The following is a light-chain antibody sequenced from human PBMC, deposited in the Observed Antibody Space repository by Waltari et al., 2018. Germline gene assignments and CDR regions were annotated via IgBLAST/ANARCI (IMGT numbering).Light chain of an antibody. Sequence: QSALTQPRSVSGSPGQSVTISCAGTGSDVGNFNSVSWYQQHPGKAPKLAIFDVTQRPSGVPERFSGSKSGTSASLTVSGLQAEDEADYYCCSYAGIWVFGGGTKLTVL. V-gene: IGLV2-11*01. CDR3: CSYAGIWV. J-gene: IGLJ3*02. CDR2: DVT. CDR1: GSDVGNFNS.